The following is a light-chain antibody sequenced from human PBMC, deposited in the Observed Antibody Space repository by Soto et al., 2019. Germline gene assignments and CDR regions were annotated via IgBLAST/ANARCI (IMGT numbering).Light chain of an antibody. J-gene: IGKJ2*01. V-gene: IGKV3-15*01. CDR2: GAS. CDR3: QLFNNWPYT. CDR1: QSVGTY. Sequence: ETVLTQSPATLSVSPGDRATLSCRASQSVGTYLAWYQQKPGQAPRLLIYGASSRVTGIPGRFSGSGSGTEFTLTITSLQSADSAVYYCQLFNNWPYTFGQGTKLEIQ.